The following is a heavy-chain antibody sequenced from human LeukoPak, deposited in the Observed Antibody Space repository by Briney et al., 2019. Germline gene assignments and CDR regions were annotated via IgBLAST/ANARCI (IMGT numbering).Heavy chain of an antibody. J-gene: IGHJ2*01. CDR2: ISGSGANT. D-gene: IGHD2-21*02. CDR1: GFTFSSYA. CDR3: AKGPLVVVTAIFWYFDL. Sequence: GGSLRLSCAASGFTFSSYAMTWVRQAPGKGLEWDSAISGSGANTYYADSVKGRFTISRDNSKNTLYLQMNSLRAEDTAVYYCAKGPLVVVTAIFWYFDLWGRGTLVTVSS. V-gene: IGHV3-23*01.